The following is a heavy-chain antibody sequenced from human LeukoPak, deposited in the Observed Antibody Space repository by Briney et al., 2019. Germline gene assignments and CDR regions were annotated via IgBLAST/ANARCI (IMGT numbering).Heavy chain of an antibody. J-gene: IGHJ3*02. CDR1: GYSISSGYY. D-gene: IGHD2-2*02. Sequence: PSETLSLTCAVSGYSISSGYYWGWIRQPPGKGLEWIGSIYHSGSTHYNPSLKSRVTISVDTSKNQFSLKLSSVTAADTAVYYCATLSGGYCSSTSCYIGADAFDIWGQGTMVTVSS. CDR3: ATLSGGYCSSTSCYIGADAFDI. V-gene: IGHV4-38-2*01. CDR2: IYHSGST.